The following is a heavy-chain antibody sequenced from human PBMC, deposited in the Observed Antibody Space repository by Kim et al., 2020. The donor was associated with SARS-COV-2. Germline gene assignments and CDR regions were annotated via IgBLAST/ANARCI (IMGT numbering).Heavy chain of an antibody. J-gene: IGHJ4*02. V-gene: IGHV3-23*01. CDR1: GFSFSTSA. CDR3: AKGSGSRSIDY. Sequence: GSLRLSCAASGFSFSTSAVGWVRQAPGKGLEWVSGISGTGGTTLYADSVKGRFTLSRDTSKNTLYLQMNTLRAEDTALYYCAKGSGSRSIDYWGQGTLVTVSS. D-gene: IGHD3-10*01. CDR2: ISGTGGTT.